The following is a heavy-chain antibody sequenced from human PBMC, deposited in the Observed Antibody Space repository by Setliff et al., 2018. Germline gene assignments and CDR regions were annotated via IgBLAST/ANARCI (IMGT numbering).Heavy chain of an antibody. J-gene: IGHJ4*02. CDR1: GFTFSSYW. D-gene: IGHD4-17*01. Sequence: GGSLRLSCAASGFTFSSYWMSWVRQAPGKGLEWVANIKQDGSEIYYVDSVKGRFTISRDNAKNSLYLQMSSLRAEDTATYYCARLRKDYGDYYYFDYWGQGTLVTVSS. CDR3: ARLRKDYGDYYYFDY. CDR2: IKQDGSEI. V-gene: IGHV3-7*01.